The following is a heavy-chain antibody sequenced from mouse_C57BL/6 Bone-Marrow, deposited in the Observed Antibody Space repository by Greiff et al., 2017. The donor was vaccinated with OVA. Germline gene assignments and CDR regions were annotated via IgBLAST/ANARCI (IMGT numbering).Heavy chain of an antibody. J-gene: IGHJ4*01. CDR2: IYPRDGST. CDR1: GYTFTDHT. Sequence: QVQLKESDAELVKPGASVKISCKVSGYTFTDHTIHWMKQRPEQGLEWIGYIYPRDGSTKYNEKFKGKATLTADKSSSTAYMQLNSLTSEDSAVYVCARSRGYYSKYYAMDYWGQGTSVTVSS. CDR3: ARSRGYYSKYYAMDY. D-gene: IGHD2-5*01. V-gene: IGHV1-78*01.